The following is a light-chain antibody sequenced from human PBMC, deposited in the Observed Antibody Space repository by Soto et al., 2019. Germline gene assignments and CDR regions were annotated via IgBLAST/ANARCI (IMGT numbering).Light chain of an antibody. CDR1: QIIRSW. Sequence: DIHMTQSPSTLSASVGDRVTITCRASQIIRSWLAWYQQTPGTAPKLLIYDASSLESGVPSRFSGSGSGTEFTLTISSLQPDDFAIYYCQQYNSYSWTFGQGTKVDI. CDR3: QQYNSYSWT. V-gene: IGKV1-5*01. CDR2: DAS. J-gene: IGKJ1*01.